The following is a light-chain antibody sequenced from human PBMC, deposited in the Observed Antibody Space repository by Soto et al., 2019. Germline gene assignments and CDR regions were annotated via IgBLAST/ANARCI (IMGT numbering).Light chain of an antibody. CDR2: DAS. Sequence: EIVLTQSPGTLSLSPGERATLSCRASQSVRSKLAWYQQKRGQAPRLLIYDASTRATGIPARFSGSGSETEFTLTISSLQSEDFAIYFCQQYDNWPRTFGQGTKVDIK. J-gene: IGKJ1*01. CDR1: QSVRSK. CDR3: QQYDNWPRT. V-gene: IGKV3-15*01.